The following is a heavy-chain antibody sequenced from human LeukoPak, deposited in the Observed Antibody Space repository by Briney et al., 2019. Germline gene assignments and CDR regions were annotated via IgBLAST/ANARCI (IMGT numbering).Heavy chain of an antibody. D-gene: IGHD3-9*01. Sequence: ASVKVSCKASGYTFTTYGISWVRQAPGQGLEWMGWISPSNGNTKYAQKVQGRVPMTTDTSKSTAYMELRSLRSDDTAVYYCARDQPSYYDILTGYYAADAFDIWGQGTMVTVSS. CDR2: ISPSNGNT. J-gene: IGHJ3*02. CDR3: ARDQPSYYDILTGYYAADAFDI. V-gene: IGHV1-18*01. CDR1: GYTFTTYG.